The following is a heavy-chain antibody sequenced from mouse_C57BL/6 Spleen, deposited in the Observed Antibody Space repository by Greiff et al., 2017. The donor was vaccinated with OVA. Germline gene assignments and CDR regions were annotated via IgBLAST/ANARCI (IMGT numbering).Heavy chain of an antibody. D-gene: IGHD2-2*01. CDR1: GYSITSGYY. CDR3: ARDPGYGYDPYAMDY. CDR2: ISYDGSN. Sequence: EVQLQESGPGLVKPSQSLSLTCSVTGYSITSGYYWNWIRQFPGNKLEWMGYISYDGSNNYNPSLKNRISITRDTSKNQFFLKLNSVTTEDTATYYCARDPGYGYDPYAMDYWGQGTSVTVSS. J-gene: IGHJ4*01. V-gene: IGHV3-6*01.